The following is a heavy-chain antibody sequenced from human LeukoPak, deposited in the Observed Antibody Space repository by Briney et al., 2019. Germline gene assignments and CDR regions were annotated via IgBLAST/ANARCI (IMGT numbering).Heavy chain of an antibody. Sequence: PSETLSLTCAVSGYSIRSGNWWGWIRQPPGKGLEWIGYIYFSGSTYYNPSLKSRVTMSVDTSKNQFSLKLSSVTAADTAVYYCAREGSGYDYWGQGTLVTVSS. CDR3: AREGSGYDY. D-gene: IGHD6-19*01. CDR2: IYFSGST. V-gene: IGHV4-28*03. CDR1: GYSIRSGNW. J-gene: IGHJ4*02.